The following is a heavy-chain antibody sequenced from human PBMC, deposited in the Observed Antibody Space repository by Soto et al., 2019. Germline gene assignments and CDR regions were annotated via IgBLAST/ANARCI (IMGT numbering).Heavy chain of an antibody. J-gene: IGHJ4*02. CDR3: ASLQTSGWYGVH. V-gene: IGHV1-2*02. Sequence: ASVKVSCKASGYSFTGYYIHWLRQAPGQGLEWMGWIYPNSGDTKSAQKFQGRLTLTRDTSITTAYMELSSLRSDDTAIYYCASLQTSGWYGVHWGQGTLVTVSS. CDR2: IYPNSGDT. D-gene: IGHD6-19*01. CDR1: GYSFTGYY.